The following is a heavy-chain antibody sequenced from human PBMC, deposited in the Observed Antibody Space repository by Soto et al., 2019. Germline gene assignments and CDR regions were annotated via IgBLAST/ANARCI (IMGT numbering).Heavy chain of an antibody. D-gene: IGHD2-2*01. CDR3: ARSLYCSSTSCYASGWFDP. J-gene: IGHJ5*02. Sequence: ASVKVSCKASGYTFTGYYMHWVRQAPGQGLEWMGWINPNSGGTNYAQKFQGWVTMTRDTSISTAYMELSRLRSDDTAVYYCARSLYCSSTSCYASGWFDPWGKGTLVTVPT. V-gene: IGHV1-2*04. CDR2: INPNSGGT. CDR1: GYTFTGYY.